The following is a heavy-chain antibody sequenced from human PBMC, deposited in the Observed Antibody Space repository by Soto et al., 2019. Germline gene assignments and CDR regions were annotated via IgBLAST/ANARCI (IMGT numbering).Heavy chain of an antibody. D-gene: IGHD1-26*01. Sequence: ASVKVSCKASGYTFSRYGISWVRQAPGQGLEWMGWISGYNGDTNYAQNFQGRVTMTIDTSTTTAYLELRSLTSDDTAVYYCARALTVGATVDYWGQGTLVTVSS. V-gene: IGHV1-18*01. CDR1: GYTFSRYG. J-gene: IGHJ4*02. CDR3: ARALTVGATVDY. CDR2: ISGYNGDT.